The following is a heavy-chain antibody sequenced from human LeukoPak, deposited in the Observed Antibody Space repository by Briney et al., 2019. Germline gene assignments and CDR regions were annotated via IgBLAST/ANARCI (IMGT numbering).Heavy chain of an antibody. V-gene: IGHV3-48*03. Sequence: GGSLRLSCAASGFTFSSCEMNWVRQAPGKGLEWVSYISSSGSTIYYADSVKGRFTISRDNAKNSLYLQMNSLRAEDTAVYYCAREDRWELLAGFDYWGQGTLVTVSS. CDR2: ISSSGSTI. CDR1: GFTFSSCE. CDR3: AREDRWELLAGFDY. D-gene: IGHD1-26*01. J-gene: IGHJ4*02.